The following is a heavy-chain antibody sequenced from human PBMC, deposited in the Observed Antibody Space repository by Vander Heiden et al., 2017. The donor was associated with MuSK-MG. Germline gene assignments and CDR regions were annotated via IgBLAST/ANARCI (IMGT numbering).Heavy chain of an antibody. J-gene: IGHJ4*02. CDR2: IYYSGNT. CDR1: GGSTSSGTYY. Sequence: QVQLQESGPGLVKPSQTLSLPCTVSGGSTSSGTYYWSWIRQHPGKGLEWIGYIYYSGNTYYNPSLKSRVTISVDTSKNQFSLKLSSVTAADTAVYYCAMSSSYYYLDYWGQGTLVTVSS. CDR3: AMSSSYYYLDY. D-gene: IGHD3-22*01. V-gene: IGHV4-31*03.